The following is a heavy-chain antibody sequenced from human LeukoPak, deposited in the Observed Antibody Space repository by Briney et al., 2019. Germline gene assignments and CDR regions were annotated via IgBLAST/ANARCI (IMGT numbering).Heavy chain of an antibody. J-gene: IGHJ4*02. CDR2: ISYDGSRK. CDR1: GFTFSSYT. D-gene: IGHD3-22*01. CDR3: AKILYDSSGFPTDDY. Sequence: GGSLRLSCAVSGFTFSSYTMHWVRQAPGKGLEWVAFISYDGSRKYYADSVKGRFTISRDNSKNTLYLQMNSLRAEDTAVYYCAKILYDSSGFPTDDYWGQGTLVTVSS. V-gene: IGHV3-30-3*02.